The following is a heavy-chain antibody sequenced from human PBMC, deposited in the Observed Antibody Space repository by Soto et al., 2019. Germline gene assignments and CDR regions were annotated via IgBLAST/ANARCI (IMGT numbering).Heavy chain of an antibody. J-gene: IGHJ4*02. D-gene: IGHD3-10*01. CDR1: GDIFSRST. CDR2: IIPMLGMS. V-gene: IGHV1-69*02. CDR3: ATSYGSGSAHFDS. Sequence: QVQLVQSGTEVTELGSSVTVSCTASGDIFSRSTLSWVRQAPGQRLEWMGRIIPMLGMSNSALKFQGRLTISADTSTNKVYMHLNSLRSDDTAVYYCATSYGSGSAHFDSWGQGTLVTVSS.